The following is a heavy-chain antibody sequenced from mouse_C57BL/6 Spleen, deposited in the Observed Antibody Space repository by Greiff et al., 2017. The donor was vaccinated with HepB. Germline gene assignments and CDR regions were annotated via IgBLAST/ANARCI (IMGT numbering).Heavy chain of an antibody. CDR1: GYTFTSYT. V-gene: IGHV1-4*01. CDR2: INPSSGYT. J-gene: IGHJ2*01. Sequence: VQLQQSGAELARPGASVKMSCKASGYTFTSYTMHWVKQRPGQGLEWIGYINPSSGYTKYNQKFKDKATLTADKSSSTAYMQLSSLTSEDSAVYYCAKGDYFDYWGQGTTLTVSS. CDR3: AKGDYFDY.